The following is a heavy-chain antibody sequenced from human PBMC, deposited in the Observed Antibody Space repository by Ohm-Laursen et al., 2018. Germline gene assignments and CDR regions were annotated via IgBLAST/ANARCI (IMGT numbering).Heavy chain of an antibody. CDR1: GDSISGRY. CDR2: IDDNGNT. V-gene: IGHV4-59*11. D-gene: IGHD4-17*01. CDR3: ARDGDYGDFEYFDY. Sequence: SDTLSLTCTVSGDSISGRYWSWIRQPPGKGLEWIGNIDDNGNTNYNPSLQSRVTISINTSKNQFSLQLRFVTAADTAVYYCARDGDYGDFEYFDYWGQGTLVTVSS. J-gene: IGHJ4*02.